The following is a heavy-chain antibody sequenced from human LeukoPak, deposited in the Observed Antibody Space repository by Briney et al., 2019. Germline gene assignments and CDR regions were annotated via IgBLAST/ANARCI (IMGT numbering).Heavy chain of an antibody. J-gene: IGHJ4*02. Sequence: GASVKVSCKASGYTFTSYGISWLRQTPGQGLEWLGWISAYNGNTNYAQKLQGRVTMTTDTSTSTAYMELRSLRSDDTAVYYCARAIVGATPDFDYWGQGTLVTVSS. CDR1: GYTFTSYG. CDR3: ARAIVGATPDFDY. CDR2: ISAYNGNT. D-gene: IGHD1-26*01. V-gene: IGHV1-18*01.